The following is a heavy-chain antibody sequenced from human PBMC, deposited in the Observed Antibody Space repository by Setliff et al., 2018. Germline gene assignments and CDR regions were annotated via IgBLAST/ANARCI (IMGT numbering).Heavy chain of an antibody. Sequence: PSETLSLTCTVSGGSISSGSYYWSWIRHPAGKGLEWIGRVYTNGGSDYNPFLKSRVSISLDTSKNQFSLKLISVTAADTAVYYCARAQVVFAISAPVWCFEFWGRGTQVTVSS. V-gene: IGHV4-61*02. CDR1: GGSISSGSYY. D-gene: IGHD2-21*01. CDR3: ARAQVVFAISAPVWCFEF. J-gene: IGHJ2*01. CDR2: VYTNGGS.